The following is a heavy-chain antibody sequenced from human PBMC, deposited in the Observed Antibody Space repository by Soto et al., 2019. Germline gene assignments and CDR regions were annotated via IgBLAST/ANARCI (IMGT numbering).Heavy chain of an antibody. V-gene: IGHV3-23*01. D-gene: IGHD2-15*01. CDR2: ISGSGSST. CDR1: GFTFSSYA. J-gene: IGHJ4*02. CDR3: ASLRKDIVVVAAAPLDY. Sequence: EVQLLESGGGLVQPGGSLRLSCAASGFTFSSYAMSWVRQAPGKGLEWVSVISGSGSSTYYADSVKDRFTISRDNSKNTLYLQMNILRAEDTALYYCASLRKDIVVVAAAPLDYWGQGTLVTVSS.